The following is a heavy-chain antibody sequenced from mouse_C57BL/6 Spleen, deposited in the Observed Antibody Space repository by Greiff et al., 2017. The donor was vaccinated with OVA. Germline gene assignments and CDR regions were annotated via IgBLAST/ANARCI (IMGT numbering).Heavy chain of an antibody. Sequence: EVKLMESGGGLVQPKGSLKLSCAASGFSFNTYAMNWVRQAPGKGLEWVARIRSKSNNYATYYADSVKDRFTISRDDSESMLYLQMNNLKTEDTAMYYCVRHEGYDGAWFAYWGQGTLVTVSA. D-gene: IGHD2-12*01. CDR1: GFSFNTYA. CDR2: IRSKSNNYAT. V-gene: IGHV10-1*01. J-gene: IGHJ3*01. CDR3: VRHEGYDGAWFAY.